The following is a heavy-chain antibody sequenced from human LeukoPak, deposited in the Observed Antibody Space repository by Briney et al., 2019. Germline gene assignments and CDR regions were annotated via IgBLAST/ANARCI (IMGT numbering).Heavy chain of an antibody. D-gene: IGHD3-10*01. CDR1: GFTFSSYG. V-gene: IGHV3-30*03. J-gene: IGHJ6*02. Sequence: GGSLRLSCAASGFTFSSYGMHWVRQAPGKGLEWVAVISYDGSNKYYADSVKSRFTISRDNSKNTLYLQMNSLRAEDTAVYYCARDSPGDYYYYGMDVWGQGTTVTVSS. CDR3: ARDSPGDYYYYGMDV. CDR2: ISYDGSNK.